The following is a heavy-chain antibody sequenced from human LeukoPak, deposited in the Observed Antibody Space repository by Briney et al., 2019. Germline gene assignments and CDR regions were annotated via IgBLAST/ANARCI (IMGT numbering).Heavy chain of an antibody. J-gene: IGHJ4*02. CDR3: ARVGEEFDGDPPVDY. CDR2: IYSGGST. V-gene: IGHV3-66*01. CDR1: GFTVSSNY. D-gene: IGHD3-10*01. Sequence: QTGGSLRLSCAASGFTVSSNYMSWVRQAPGKGLEWVSVIYSGGSTYYADSVKGRFTISRDNSKNTLYLQMNSLRAEDTAVYYCARVGEEFDGDPPVDYWGQGTLVTVSS.